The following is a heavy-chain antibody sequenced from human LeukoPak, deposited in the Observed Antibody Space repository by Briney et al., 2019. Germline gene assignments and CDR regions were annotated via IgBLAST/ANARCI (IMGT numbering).Heavy chain of an antibody. V-gene: IGHV4-4*02. Sequence: PSGTLSLTCAVSGGSISSSNWWSWVRQPPGKGLEWIGEIYHSGSTYYNPSLKSRVTISVDTSNNQFSLKLSSVTAADTAVYYCARLEGIWYFDLWGRGTLVTVSS. J-gene: IGHJ2*01. CDR2: IYHSGST. CDR3: ARLEGIWYFDL. CDR1: GGSISSSNW.